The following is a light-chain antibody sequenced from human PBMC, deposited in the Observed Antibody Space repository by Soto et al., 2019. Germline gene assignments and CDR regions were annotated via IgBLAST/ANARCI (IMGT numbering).Light chain of an antibody. CDR1: QSVSSN. J-gene: IGKJ5*01. CDR2: GAS. V-gene: IGKV3-15*01. Sequence: PGETATLSCRASQSVSSNLAWYQQKPGQAPRLLIYGASTRATGIPARFSGSGSGTEFTLTISSLQSEDFAVYYCQQRASWVTFGQGTRLEIK. CDR3: QQRASWVT.